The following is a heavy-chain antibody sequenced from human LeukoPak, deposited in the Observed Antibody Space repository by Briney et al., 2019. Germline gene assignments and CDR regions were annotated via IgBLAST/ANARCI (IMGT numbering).Heavy chain of an antibody. D-gene: IGHD6-19*01. Sequence: PGRSLRLSCAASGFNFRSYEMNWVRQAPGEGLEWVSYISNTDETRTYADSVTGRFTISRDNAKTSLHMEMNSLRAEDTAVYYCAREIVSAVAGNFDYWGQGTLVTVSS. CDR2: ISNTDETR. J-gene: IGHJ4*02. CDR1: GFNFRSYE. CDR3: AREIVSAVAGNFDY. V-gene: IGHV3-48*03.